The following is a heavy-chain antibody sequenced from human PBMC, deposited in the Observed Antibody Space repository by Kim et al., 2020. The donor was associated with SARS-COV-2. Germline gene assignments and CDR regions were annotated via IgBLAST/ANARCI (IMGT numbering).Heavy chain of an antibody. V-gene: IGHV3-7*05. CDR1: GISFSSYW. D-gene: IGHD6-19*01. Sequence: LSLTCAASGISFSSYWMNWIRQAPGKGLEWVTNIKQDGSVKNYVESAKGRFTVSRDNVQSSAYLQMDSLRVEDTAIYYCAGGVGWRIEHWGQGTRVTVSS. CDR3: AGGVGWRIEH. CDR2: IKQDGSVK. J-gene: IGHJ1*01.